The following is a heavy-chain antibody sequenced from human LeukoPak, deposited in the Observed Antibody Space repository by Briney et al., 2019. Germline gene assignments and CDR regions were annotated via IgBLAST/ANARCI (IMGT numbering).Heavy chain of an antibody. J-gene: IGHJ4*02. CDR1: GFSLTNYA. D-gene: IGHD5-24*01. V-gene: IGHV3-23*01. Sequence: GGSLRLSCAVSGFSLTNYAMGWVRQATGKGLEWVAGITDNGYERNYADSVKGRFTISRDTSKSTLDLQMNSLRVEDTAVYYCARDGSWGWAQYDHWGQGILVTVSS. CDR2: ITDNGYER. CDR3: ARDGSWGWAQYDH.